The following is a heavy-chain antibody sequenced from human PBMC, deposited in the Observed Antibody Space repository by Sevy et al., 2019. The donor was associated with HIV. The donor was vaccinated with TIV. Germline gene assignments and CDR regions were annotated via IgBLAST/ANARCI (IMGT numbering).Heavy chain of an antibody. CDR1: GFTFSSYA. Sequence: GGSPRLSCAASGFTFSSYAMSWVRQAPGKGLEWVSAISGSGGSTYYADSVKGRFTISRDNSKNTLYLQMNSLRAEDTAVYYCAKGQYLYQLLNGDAFDIWGQGTMVTVSS. D-gene: IGHD2-2*01. CDR3: AKGQYLYQLLNGDAFDI. J-gene: IGHJ3*02. CDR2: ISGSGGST. V-gene: IGHV3-23*01.